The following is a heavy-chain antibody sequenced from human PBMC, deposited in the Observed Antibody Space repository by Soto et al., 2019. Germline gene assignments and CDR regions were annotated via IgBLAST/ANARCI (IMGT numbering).Heavy chain of an antibody. CDR2: IIPIFGTA. V-gene: IGHV1-69*13. J-gene: IGHJ6*02. Sequence: SVKVSCKASGGTFSSYAISWVRQAPGQGLEWMGGIIPIFGTANYAQKFQGRVTITADESTSTAYMELSSLRSEDTAVYYCARDRAYYDFGSGYSAPYYYYYGMDVWGQGTTVTVCS. CDR1: GGTFSSYA. CDR3: ARDRAYYDFGSGYSAPYYYYYGMDV. D-gene: IGHD3-3*01.